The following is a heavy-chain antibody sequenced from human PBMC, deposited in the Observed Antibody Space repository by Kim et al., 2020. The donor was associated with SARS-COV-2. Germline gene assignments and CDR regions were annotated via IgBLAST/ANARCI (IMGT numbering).Heavy chain of an antibody. CDR2: ISSSSTI. V-gene: IGHV3-48*02. Sequence: GGSLRLSCAASGFTFSSYSMNWVRQAPGKGLEWVSYISSSSTIYYADSVKGRFTISRDNAKNSLYLQMNSLRDEDTAVYYCAAYTVTTYARYYYYGMDVWGQGTTVTVSS. CDR1: GFTFSSYS. J-gene: IGHJ6*02. D-gene: IGHD4-17*01. CDR3: AAYTVTTYARYYYYGMDV.